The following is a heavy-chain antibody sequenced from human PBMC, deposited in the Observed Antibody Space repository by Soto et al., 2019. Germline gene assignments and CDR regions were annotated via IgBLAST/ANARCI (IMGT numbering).Heavy chain of an antibody. CDR1: GFTFSSYW. D-gene: IGHD6-19*01. CDR2: INSDGSST. Sequence: GGSLRLSCAASGFTFSSYWMHWVRQAPGKGLVWVSRINSDGSSTTYADSVKGRFTISRDNAKNTLYLQMNSLRAEDTAVYYCAVRIAVAGTGYFQHWGQGTLVTVSS. V-gene: IGHV3-74*01. J-gene: IGHJ1*01. CDR3: AVRIAVAGTGYFQH.